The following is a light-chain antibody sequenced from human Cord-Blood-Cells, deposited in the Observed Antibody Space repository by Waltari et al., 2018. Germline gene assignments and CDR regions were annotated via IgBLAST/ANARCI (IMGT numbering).Light chain of an antibody. Sequence: QSALTQPRPVSGSPGQSVTISCTGTSSDVGGSNYVSWYQQHPGKAPKLMIYDVSKRPSGVPDRFSGSKSGNTASLTISGLQAEDEADYYCCSYAGSYTGVFGGGTKLTVL. CDR3: CSYAGSYTGV. CDR2: DVS. V-gene: IGLV2-11*01. J-gene: IGLJ2*01. CDR1: SSDVGGSNY.